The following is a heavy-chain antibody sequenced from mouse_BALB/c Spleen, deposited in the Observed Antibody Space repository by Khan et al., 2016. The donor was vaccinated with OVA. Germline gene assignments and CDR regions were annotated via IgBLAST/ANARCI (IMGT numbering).Heavy chain of an antibody. CDR2: ISSGGSYT. V-gene: IGHV5-9-3*01. J-gene: IGHJ4*01. CDR1: GFTFSSYS. CDR3: ARQEGDDGNPYAMDY. Sequence: EVELVESGGGLVKPGGSLKLSCAASGFTFSSYSMSWVRQTPEKRLEWVATISSGGSYTYYPDSVKGRFTISRDNAKNTLYLQMSSLRYADTAMFSCARQEGDDGNPYAMDYWGQGTSVTVSS. D-gene: IGHD2-1*01.